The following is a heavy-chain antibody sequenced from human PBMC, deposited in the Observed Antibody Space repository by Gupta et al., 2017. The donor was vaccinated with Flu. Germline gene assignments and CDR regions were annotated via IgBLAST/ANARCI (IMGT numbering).Heavy chain of an antibody. CDR1: GGSISSGSYY. V-gene: IGHV4-39*01. CDR2: IYYSGST. D-gene: IGHD6-13*01. J-gene: IGHJ4*02. Sequence: QLQLQESGPGLVKPSETLSLTCTVSGGSISSGSYYCGWIRQPPGKGLDWIGSIYYSGSTYYAPSLKSRVTISVDTSKNQFSLRLNSVTATDTAVYYCARLGYSSSWVDSWGQGTLVTVSS. CDR3: ARLGYSSSWVDS.